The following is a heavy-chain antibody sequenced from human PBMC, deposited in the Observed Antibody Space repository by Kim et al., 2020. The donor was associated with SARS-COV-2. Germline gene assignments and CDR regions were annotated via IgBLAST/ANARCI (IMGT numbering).Heavy chain of an antibody. V-gene: IGHV1-18*01. CDR3: ARGAAAGTYDAFDI. Sequence: AQNPQGRVTMTTDTSTSTAYMELRSLRSDDTAVYYCARGAAAGTYDAFDIWGQGTMVTVSS. J-gene: IGHJ3*02. D-gene: IGHD6-13*01.